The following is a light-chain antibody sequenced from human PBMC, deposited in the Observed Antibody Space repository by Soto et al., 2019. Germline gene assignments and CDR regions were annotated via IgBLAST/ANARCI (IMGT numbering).Light chain of an antibody. J-gene: IGKJ4*01. V-gene: IGKV1-39*01. CDR1: QSISNY. CDR2: AAS. Sequence: DIQMTQSPSSLSAYVGDRVTITCRASQSISNYLNWYQQKPGKAPKLLIYAASSLQSWVPSRFSASGSGTDFTLTISSLQPEDFATYYCQQSYITPPLTFGGGTKVDIK. CDR3: QQSYITPPLT.